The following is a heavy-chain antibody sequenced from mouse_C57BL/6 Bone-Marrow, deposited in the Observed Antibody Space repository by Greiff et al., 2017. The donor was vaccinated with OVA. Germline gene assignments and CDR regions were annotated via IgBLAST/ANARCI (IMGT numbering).Heavy chain of an antibody. V-gene: IGHV5-12*01. J-gene: IGHJ3*01. D-gene: IGHD1-1*01. Sequence: EVKLMESGGGLVQPGGSLKLSCAASGFTFSDYYMYWVRQTPEKRLEWVAYISNGGGSTYYPDTVKGRFTISRDNAKNTLYLQMSRLKSEDTAMYYCASPYYYGFAYWGQGTLVTVSA. CDR3: ASPYYYGFAY. CDR2: ISNGGGST. CDR1: GFTFSDYY.